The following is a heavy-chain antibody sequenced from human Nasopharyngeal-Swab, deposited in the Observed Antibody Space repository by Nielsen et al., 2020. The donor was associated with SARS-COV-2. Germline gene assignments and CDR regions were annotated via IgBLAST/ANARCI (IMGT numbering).Heavy chain of an antibody. CDR2: ISRSSSYI. V-gene: IGHV3-21*01. CDR3: ARDQAYCGGDCYGTLDYGMDV. J-gene: IGHJ6*02. D-gene: IGHD2-21*01. Sequence: VRQAPGQGLEWVSSISRSSSYIYYADSVKGRFTISRDNAKNSLYLQMNSLRAEDTAVYYCARDQAYCGGDCYGTLDYGMDVWGQGTTVTVSS.